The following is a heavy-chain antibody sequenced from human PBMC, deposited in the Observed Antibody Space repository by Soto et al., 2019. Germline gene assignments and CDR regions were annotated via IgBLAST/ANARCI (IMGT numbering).Heavy chain of an antibody. CDR2: IIPIFGTT. CDR3: ARGVGAYAVDY. J-gene: IGHJ4*02. CDR1: GGTFSTYA. Sequence: QVQLVQSGAEVKKPGSSVTVSCKASGGTFSTYAITWVRQAPGQGLEWLGGIIPIFGTTDYARKFQGRVTITAAESTSTVLIDLSSLTSEDTAVYYCARGVGAYAVDYWGQGTLVTVSS. D-gene: IGHD1-26*01. V-gene: IGHV1-69*01.